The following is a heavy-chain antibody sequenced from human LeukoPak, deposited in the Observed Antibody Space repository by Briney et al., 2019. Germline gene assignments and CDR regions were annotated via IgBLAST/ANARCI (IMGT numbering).Heavy chain of an antibody. J-gene: IGHJ5*01. CDR2: ISGTSKTI. Sequence: GGSLRLSCAASGFSFSDNFMTWMRQAPGEGLEWISSISGTSKTIYYADSVKGRFTISSDNTKKSLYLQMNSLGAEDPAVYYCARDVDYTSGIHYNEGNWFESWGQGTLVTVSS. V-gene: IGHV3-11*01. CDR1: GFSFSDNF. CDR3: ARDVDYTSGIHYNEGNWFES. D-gene: IGHD3-10*01.